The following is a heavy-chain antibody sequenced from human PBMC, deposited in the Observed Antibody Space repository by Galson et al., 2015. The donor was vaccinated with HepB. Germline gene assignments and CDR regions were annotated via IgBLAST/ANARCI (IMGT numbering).Heavy chain of an antibody. CDR1: GFTFSNYG. CDR3: AKWGVPTLQYYMDV. Sequence: SLRLSCAASGFTFSNYGMRWVRQGPGKGLEWVSGVTNSGGSKYSADSVKGRFTISTDNSKNTLYLQMNSLRAEDTAVYYCAKWGVPTLQYYMDVWGKGTTVIVSS. J-gene: IGHJ6*03. V-gene: IGHV3-23*01. D-gene: IGHD4/OR15-4a*01. CDR2: VTNSGGSK.